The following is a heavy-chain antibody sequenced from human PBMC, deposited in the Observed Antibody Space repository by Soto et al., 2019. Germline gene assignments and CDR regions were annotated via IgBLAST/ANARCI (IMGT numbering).Heavy chain of an antibody. V-gene: IGHV3-74*01. CDR1: GFTFRSHW. Sequence: EVQLVESGGGLVQPGGSLRVSCAASGFTFRSHWIHWVRQAPGKGLEWVSRIETDGGGTSYADSVKGRFTISTDNAKNTVYLQMNGLRAEDTAVYYCATVCDLWGQGTLVTVSS. J-gene: IGHJ5*02. CDR2: IETDGGGT. CDR3: ATVCDL. D-gene: IGHD2-8*01.